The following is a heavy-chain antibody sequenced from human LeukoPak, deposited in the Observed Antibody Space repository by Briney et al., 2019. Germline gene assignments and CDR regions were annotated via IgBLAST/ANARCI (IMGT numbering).Heavy chain of an antibody. CDR3: ARGTGYPYYFDY. J-gene: IGHJ4*02. D-gene: IGHD3/OR15-3a*01. CDR1: GGSISSYY. Sequence: SETLSLTRTVSGGSISSYYWSWIRQPPGKGLEWIGYIYYSGSTNYNPSLKSRVTISVDTSKNQFSLKLSSVTAADTAVYYCARGTGYPYYFDYWGQGTLVTVSS. CDR2: IYYSGST. V-gene: IGHV4-59*01.